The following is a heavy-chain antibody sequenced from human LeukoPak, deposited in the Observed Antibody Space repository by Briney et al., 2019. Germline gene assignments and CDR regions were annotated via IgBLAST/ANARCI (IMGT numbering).Heavy chain of an antibody. CDR2: IYTSGST. D-gene: IGHD2-21*02. CDR3: ARCGVVTASCDY. V-gene: IGHV4-4*07. CDR1: GSSISSYY. Sequence: SETLCLTCTVSGSSISSYYWSWIRQPAGKGLEWVGRIYTSGSTNYNPSLKSRVTMSVDTSKNQFSLKLSSVTAADTAVYYCARCGVVTASCDYWGQGTLVTVSS. J-gene: IGHJ4*02.